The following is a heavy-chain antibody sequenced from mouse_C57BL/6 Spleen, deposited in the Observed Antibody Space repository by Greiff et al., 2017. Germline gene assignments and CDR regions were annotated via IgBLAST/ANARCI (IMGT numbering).Heavy chain of an antibody. V-gene: IGHV3-6*01. CDR2: ISYDGSN. CDR1: GYSITSGYY. Sequence: EVQRVESGPGLVKPSQSLSLTCSVTGYSITSGYYWNWIRQFPGNKLEWMGYISYDGSNNYNPSLKNRISITRDTSKNQFFLKLNSVTTEDTATYYCARGSPGLFDYWGQGTTLTVSS. J-gene: IGHJ2*01. D-gene: IGHD3-3*01. CDR3: ARGSPGLFDY.